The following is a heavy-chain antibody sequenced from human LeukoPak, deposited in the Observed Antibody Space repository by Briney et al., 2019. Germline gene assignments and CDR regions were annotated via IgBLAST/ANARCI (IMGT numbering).Heavy chain of an antibody. J-gene: IGHJ4*02. CDR3: ARGGYSTVVTPFDY. CDR1: GFTFSTYS. Sequence: GRSLRLSCAASGFTFSTYSMNSVRHAPGKGLEWVSSISSSSSYIYYADSVKGRFTISRDNAKNSLYLQMNSLRAEDTAVYYCARGGYSTVVTPFDYWGQGTLVTVSS. V-gene: IGHV3-21*01. CDR2: ISSSSSYI. D-gene: IGHD4-23*01.